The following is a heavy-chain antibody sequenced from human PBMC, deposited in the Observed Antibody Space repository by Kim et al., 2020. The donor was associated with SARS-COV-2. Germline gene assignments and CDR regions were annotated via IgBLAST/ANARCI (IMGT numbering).Heavy chain of an antibody. CDR2: VDHSGTT. Sequence: SETLSLTCVVSGASISSSSCWSWVRQPPGKGLEWIGEVDHSGTTSYNVSLKSRVTISVDKSKNQFSLRLNSVSAADTAVYYCARGVSSAWTLRAWFDPWGQGSLFTVSS. CDR1: GASISSSSC. D-gene: IGHD3-22*01. V-gene: IGHV4-4*02. J-gene: IGHJ5*02. CDR3: ARGVSSAWTLRAWFDP.